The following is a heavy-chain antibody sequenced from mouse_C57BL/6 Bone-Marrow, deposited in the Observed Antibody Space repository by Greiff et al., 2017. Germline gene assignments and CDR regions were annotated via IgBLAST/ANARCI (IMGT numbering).Heavy chain of an antibody. D-gene: IGHD1-1*01. CDR3: ARGVYGSSYFDY. CDR2: IYPGDGDT. Sequence: VQLQQSGAELVKPGASVKISCKASGYAFSSYWMNWVKQRPGKGLEWIGQIYPGDGDTNYNGKFKGKATLTADKSSSTAYMQLSSLTSVDSAVYFCARGVYGSSYFDYWGQGTTLTVSS. CDR1: GYAFSSYW. J-gene: IGHJ2*01. V-gene: IGHV1-80*01.